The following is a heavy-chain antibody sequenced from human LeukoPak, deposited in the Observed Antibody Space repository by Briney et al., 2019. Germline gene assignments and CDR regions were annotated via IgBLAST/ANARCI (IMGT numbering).Heavy chain of an antibody. CDR1: GFTFSSYS. Sequence: GGSLRLSCAASGFTFSSYSMNWVRQAPGKGLEWVSSISGSSNYIYYADSVKGRFTISRDNAKNSLYLQMNSLRAEDMAVYYCARGHSGSYQRDDAFDIWGQGTMVTVSS. CDR3: ARGHSGSYQRDDAFDI. J-gene: IGHJ3*02. CDR2: ISGSSNYI. V-gene: IGHV3-21*01. D-gene: IGHD1-26*01.